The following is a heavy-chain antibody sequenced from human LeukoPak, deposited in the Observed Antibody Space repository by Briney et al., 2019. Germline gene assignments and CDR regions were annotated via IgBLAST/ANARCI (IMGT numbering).Heavy chain of an antibody. CDR3: AIPSGGFDY. Sequence: GASLQISCKGVGYTFATNWIGWVRQMPGKGLEWMGIIYPGDSDTRYSPSFQGQVTISADKSISTAYLQWSSLKASDTAMYYCAIPSGGFDYWGQGTLVTVSS. V-gene: IGHV5-51*01. J-gene: IGHJ4*02. CDR2: IYPGDSDT. D-gene: IGHD3-16*01. CDR1: GYTFATNW.